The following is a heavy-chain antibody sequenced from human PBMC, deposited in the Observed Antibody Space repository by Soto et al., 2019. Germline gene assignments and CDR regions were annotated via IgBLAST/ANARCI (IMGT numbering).Heavy chain of an antibody. CDR3: ARVMLSFGGLIVNGVFAI. CDR1: GVSLTTNRMS. J-gene: IGHJ3*02. D-gene: IGHD3-16*02. Sequence: SGPTLVNPTQTLTLTCTISGVSLTTNRMSVSWIRQPPGGALEWLARIDWDDDQYYTTSLRTRLTISRGTSKNQVVLTMTNMDPVDTATYFCARVMLSFGGLIVNGVFAIWGQGTMVTVSS. CDR2: IDWDDDQ. V-gene: IGHV2-70*11.